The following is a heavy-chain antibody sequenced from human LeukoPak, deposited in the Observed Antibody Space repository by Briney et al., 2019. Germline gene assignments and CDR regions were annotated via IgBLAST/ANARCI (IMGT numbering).Heavy chain of an antibody. D-gene: IGHD5-12*01. CDR1: GGTFSSYA. J-gene: IGHJ6*02. V-gene: IGHV1-69*05. Sequence: GASVKVSCTASGGTFSSYAISWVRQAPGQGLEWMGGIIPIFGTANYAQKFQGRVTMTRDTSTSTVYMELSSLRSEDTAVYYCARDLRGYSYYYGMDVWGQGTTVTVSS. CDR2: IIPIFGTA. CDR3: ARDLRGYSYYYGMDV.